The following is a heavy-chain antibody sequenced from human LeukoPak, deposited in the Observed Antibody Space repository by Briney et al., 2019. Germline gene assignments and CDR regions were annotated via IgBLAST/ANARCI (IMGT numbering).Heavy chain of an antibody. V-gene: IGHV3-7*01. J-gene: IGHJ4*02. Sequence: GGSLRLSCAASGFTFSSYWMSWVRQAPGKGLEWVANIKQDGSEKYYVDFVKGRFTISRDNAKNSLYLQMNSLRAEDTAVYYCARAGILTGWGNYFDYWGQGTLVTVSS. CDR1: GFTFSSYW. CDR3: ARAGILTGWGNYFDY. CDR2: IKQDGSEK. D-gene: IGHD3-9*01.